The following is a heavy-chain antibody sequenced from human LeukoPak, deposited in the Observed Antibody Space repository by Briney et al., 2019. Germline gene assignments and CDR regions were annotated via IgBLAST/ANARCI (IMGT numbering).Heavy chain of an antibody. D-gene: IGHD3-16*02. CDR1: GFTFSSYA. Sequence: GGSLRLSCAASGFTFSSYAMSWVRQAPGKGLEWVSAISGSGGSTSYADSVKGRFIISRDNSKNTLYLQMNSLRAEDTAVYYCAKDFMITFGGVIVTPFDYWGQGTRSPSPQ. V-gene: IGHV3-23*01. CDR3: AKDFMITFGGVIVTPFDY. CDR2: ISGSGGST. J-gene: IGHJ4*02.